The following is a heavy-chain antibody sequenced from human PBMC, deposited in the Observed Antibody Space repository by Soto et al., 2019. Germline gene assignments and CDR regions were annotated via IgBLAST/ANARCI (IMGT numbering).Heavy chain of an antibody. CDR2: ISAYNGRT. V-gene: IGHV1-18*04. J-gene: IGHJ6*02. CDR1: GYTFTSYG. Sequence: ASVKVSCKASGYTFTSYGISWVRQAPGQGLEWMGWISAYNGRTNYAQNVKGRVVMTTEISTNTVYLELRSLRSDDTAVYYCGRCRTDSYAMDVWGQGTTVTVSS. CDR3: GRCRTDSYAMDV.